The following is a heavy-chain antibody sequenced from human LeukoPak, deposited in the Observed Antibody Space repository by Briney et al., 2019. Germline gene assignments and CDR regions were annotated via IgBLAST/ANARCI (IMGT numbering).Heavy chain of an antibody. CDR2: IWYDGSNK. CDR1: GFTSSSYG. J-gene: IGHJ4*02. Sequence: GRSLRLSCAASGFTSSSYGMHWVRQAPGKGLEWVAVIWYDGSNKYYADSVKGRFTISRDNSKNTLYLQMNSLRAEDTAVYYCARGNYYDSSGYFDYWGQGTLVTVSS. CDR3: ARGNYYDSSGYFDY. D-gene: IGHD3-22*01. V-gene: IGHV3-33*01.